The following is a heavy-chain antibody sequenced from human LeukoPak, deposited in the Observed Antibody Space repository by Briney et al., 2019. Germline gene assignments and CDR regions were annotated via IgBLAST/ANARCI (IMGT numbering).Heavy chain of an antibody. J-gene: IGHJ5*02. CDR2: INAGNGNT. V-gene: IGHV1-3*03. D-gene: IGHD1-26*01. CDR3: ARDNSVGDNAWWFDP. CDR1: GYTFTSYA. Sequence: GASVKVSCKASGYTFTSYAMHWVRQAPGQRLEWMGWINAGNGNTKYSQEFQGRVTMTRDMSTSTVYMELSSLRSEDTAIYYCARDNSVGDNAWWFDPWGQGTLVTVSS.